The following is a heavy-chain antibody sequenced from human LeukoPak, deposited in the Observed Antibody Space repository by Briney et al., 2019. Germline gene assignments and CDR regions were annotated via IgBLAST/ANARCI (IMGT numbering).Heavy chain of an antibody. CDR1: GYTFTSYD. J-gene: IGHJ5*02. CDR2: MNPNSGNT. Sequence: ASVKVSCKASGYTFTSYDINWVRQATGQGLEWMGWMNPNSGNTGYAQKFQGRVTMIRNTSISTAYMELSSLRSEDTAVYYCARGRFGAAGSGVWFDPWGQGTLVTVSS. V-gene: IGHV1-8*01. CDR3: ARGRFGAAGSGVWFDP. D-gene: IGHD6-13*01.